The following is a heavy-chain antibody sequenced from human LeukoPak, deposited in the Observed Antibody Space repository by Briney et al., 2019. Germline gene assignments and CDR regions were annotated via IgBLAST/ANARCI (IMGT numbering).Heavy chain of an antibody. CDR2: IYYSGST. Sequence: PSETLSLTCTVSGGSISSGGYYWSWIRQHPGKGLEWIGYIYYSGSTYYNPSLKSRVTMSVDTSKNQFSLKLSSVTAADTAVYYCAKMVHTEQWLVPFDYWGQGTLVTVSS. J-gene: IGHJ4*02. CDR1: GGSISSGGYY. D-gene: IGHD6-19*01. V-gene: IGHV4-31*03. CDR3: AKMVHTEQWLVPFDY.